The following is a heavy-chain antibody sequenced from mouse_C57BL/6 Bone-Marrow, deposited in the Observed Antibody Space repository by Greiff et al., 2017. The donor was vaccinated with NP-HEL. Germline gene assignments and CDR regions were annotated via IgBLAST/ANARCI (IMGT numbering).Heavy chain of an antibody. Sequence: EVQRVESGPGLVKPSQSLSLTCSVTGYSITSGYYWNWIRQFPGNKLEWMGYISYDGSNNYNPSLKNRISITHDTSKNQFFLKLNSVTTEDTATYYCAREGPHYYGSRRGYFDVWGTGTTVTVSS. J-gene: IGHJ1*03. D-gene: IGHD1-1*01. CDR2: ISYDGSN. CDR3: AREGPHYYGSRRGYFDV. V-gene: IGHV3-6*01. CDR1: GYSITSGYY.